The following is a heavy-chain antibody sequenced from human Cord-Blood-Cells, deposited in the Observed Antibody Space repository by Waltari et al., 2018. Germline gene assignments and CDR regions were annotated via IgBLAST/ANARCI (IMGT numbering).Heavy chain of an antibody. CDR2: ISSSGSTI. Sequence: EVQLVESGGGLVQPGGSLGLSCAASGFTCRSYELNWVRQAPGKGLEWVSYISSSGSTIYYADSVKGRFTISRDNAKNSLYLQMNSLRAEDTAVYYCARDGVLLWFGELFDYWGQGTLVTVSS. D-gene: IGHD3-10*01. CDR3: ARDGVLLWFGELFDY. CDR1: GFTCRSYE. V-gene: IGHV3-48*03. J-gene: IGHJ4*02.